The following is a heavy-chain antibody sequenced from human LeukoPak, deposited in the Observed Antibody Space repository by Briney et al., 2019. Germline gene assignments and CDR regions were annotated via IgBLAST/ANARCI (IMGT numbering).Heavy chain of an antibody. V-gene: IGHV4-59*01. Sequence: SETLSLTCTVSGGSISSYYWSWIRQPPGKGLEWIGYIYYSGSTNYNPSLKSRVTISVDTSENQFSLKLSSVTAADAAVYYCARDLVPGIAADWGQGTLVTVSS. D-gene: IGHD6-13*01. CDR2: IYYSGST. J-gene: IGHJ4*02. CDR1: GGSISSYY. CDR3: ARDLVPGIAAD.